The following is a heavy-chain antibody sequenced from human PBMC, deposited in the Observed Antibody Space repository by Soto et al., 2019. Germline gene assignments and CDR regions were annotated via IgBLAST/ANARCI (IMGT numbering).Heavy chain of an antibody. D-gene: IGHD2-15*01. CDR1: GFSFSTSA. V-gene: IGHV3-23*01. J-gene: IGHJ4*02. CDR2: ISGNGVTT. CDR3: APPLLRDRMTN. Sequence: EVQMLESGGGLEHPGGSLRLSCAASGFSFSTSAMTWVRQAPGKGLEWVSTISGNGVTTYYADSVKGRFTISRDNSKTSFHLQMENLRAEDTAVYYCAPPLLRDRMTNWGQGTLVSVSS.